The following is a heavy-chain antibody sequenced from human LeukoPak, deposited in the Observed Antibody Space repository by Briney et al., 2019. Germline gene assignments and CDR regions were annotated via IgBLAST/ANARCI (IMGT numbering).Heavy chain of an antibody. J-gene: IGHJ4*02. CDR3: ARIGTATVDY. CDR1: GFTFGTFW. CDR2: IRQDGSEK. D-gene: IGHD5-12*01. V-gene: IGHV3-7*01. Sequence: GGSLRLSCAASGFTFGTFWMSWVRQAPGKGLEWVATIRQDGSEKHYVDSVKGRYTISRDNAKNSLYLQMNSLRAEDTAVYYCARIGTATVDYWGQGTLVTVSS.